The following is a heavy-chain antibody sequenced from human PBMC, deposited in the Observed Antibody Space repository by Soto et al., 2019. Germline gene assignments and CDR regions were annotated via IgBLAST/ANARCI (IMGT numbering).Heavy chain of an antibody. CDR3: ARLNYYGSGSYLYYYYGTEV. Sequence: PSETLSLTCTVSGGSISSGGYYWSWIHHHPGKGLEWIGYIYYSVSTYYNPSLKSRVTISVDTSKNQFSLKLSSVTAADTAVYYCARLNYYGSGSYLYYYYGTEVWGQENTVTVSS. D-gene: IGHD3-10*01. V-gene: IGHV4-31*03. CDR2: IYYSVST. J-gene: IGHJ6*02. CDR1: GGSISSGGYY.